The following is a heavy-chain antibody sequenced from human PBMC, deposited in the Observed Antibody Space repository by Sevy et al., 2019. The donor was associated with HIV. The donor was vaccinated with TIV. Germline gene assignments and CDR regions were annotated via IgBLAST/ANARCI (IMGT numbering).Heavy chain of an antibody. D-gene: IGHD3-10*01. CDR1: GFTFSSYS. Sequence: GGSLRLSCAASGFTFSSYSMNWVRQAPGKGLEWVSSISSSSSYIYYANSVKGRFTISRDNAKNSLYLQMNSLRAEDTAVYYCARGGAMVRGGRFDYWGQGTLVTVSS. J-gene: IGHJ4*02. CDR2: ISSSSSYI. CDR3: ARGGAMVRGGRFDY. V-gene: IGHV3-21*01.